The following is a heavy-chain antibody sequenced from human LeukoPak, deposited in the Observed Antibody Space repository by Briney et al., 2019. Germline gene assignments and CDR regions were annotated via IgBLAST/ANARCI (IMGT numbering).Heavy chain of an antibody. D-gene: IGHD3-16*02. CDR1: GFIFSNVW. CDR2: IKSKTDGGTT. V-gene: IGHV3-15*01. Sequence: KSGGSLRLSCAASGFIFSNVWMSWVRQAPGKGLEWVGRIKSKTDGGTTDYAAPVKGRFTISRDDSKNTLYLQMNSLKTEDTAVYYCTTDRVGYDYVWGSYRYGYYWGQGTLVTVSS. CDR3: TTDRVGYDYVWGSYRYGYY. J-gene: IGHJ4*02.